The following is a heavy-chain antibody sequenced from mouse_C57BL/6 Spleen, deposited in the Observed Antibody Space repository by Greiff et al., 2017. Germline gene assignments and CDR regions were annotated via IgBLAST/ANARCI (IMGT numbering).Heavy chain of an antibody. CDR1: GYTFTDYY. CDR2: INPNNGGT. D-gene: IGHD1-1*01. Sequence: EVQLQQSGPELVKPGASVKISCKASGYTFTDYYMNWVKQSHGKSLEWIGDINPNNGGTSYNQKFKGKATLTVDKSSSTAYMELRSLTSEDSAVYYCARYDYYGSRGYAMDYWGQGTSVTVSS. J-gene: IGHJ4*01. CDR3: ARYDYYGSRGYAMDY. V-gene: IGHV1-26*01.